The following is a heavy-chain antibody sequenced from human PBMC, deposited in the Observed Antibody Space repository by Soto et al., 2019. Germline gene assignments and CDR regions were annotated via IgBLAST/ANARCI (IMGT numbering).Heavy chain of an antibody. D-gene: IGHD6-19*01. J-gene: IGHJ5*02. CDR3: ARPSYTSGWRGWFDP. V-gene: IGHV3-30-3*01. CDR1: GFTFSSYA. CDR2: ISYDGSTE. Sequence: GGSLRLSCAASGFTFSSYAMHWVRQAPGRGLEWVAVISYDGSTEYYADSVKGRFTISRDNSKNTLFLQMNSLRAEDTALYYCARPSYTSGWRGWFDPWGQGTLVTVSS.